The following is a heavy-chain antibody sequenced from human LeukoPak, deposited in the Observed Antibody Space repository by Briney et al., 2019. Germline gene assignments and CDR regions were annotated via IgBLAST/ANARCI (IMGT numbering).Heavy chain of an antibody. Sequence: SVKVSCKASGGTFSSYAISWVRQAPGQGLEWMGGIIPIFGTANYAQKFQGRVTITADESTSTAYMELSSLRSEDTAVYYCARLYDSSGGDAFDIWGQGTMVTVSS. CDR1: GGTFSSYA. CDR2: IIPIFGTA. CDR3: ARLYDSSGGDAFDI. D-gene: IGHD3-22*01. V-gene: IGHV1-69*13. J-gene: IGHJ3*02.